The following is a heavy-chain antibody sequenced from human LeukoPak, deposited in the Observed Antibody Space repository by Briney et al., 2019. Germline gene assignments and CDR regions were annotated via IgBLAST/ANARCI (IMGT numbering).Heavy chain of an antibody. D-gene: IGHD3-10*02. CDR1: GFTFSSYG. CDR3: AELGITMIGGV. J-gene: IGHJ6*04. V-gene: IGHV3-23*01. CDR2: ISGSGGST. Sequence: HPGGSLRLSCAASGFTFSSYGMSWVRQAPGKGLEWVSAISGSGGSTYYADSVKGRFTISRDNAKNSLYLQMNSLRAEDKAVYYCAELGITMIGGVWGKGTTVTISS.